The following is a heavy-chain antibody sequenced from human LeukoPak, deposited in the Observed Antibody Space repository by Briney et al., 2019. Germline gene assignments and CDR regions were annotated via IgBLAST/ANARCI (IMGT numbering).Heavy chain of an antibody. D-gene: IGHD6-13*01. J-gene: IGHJ5*02. CDR1: GFIFSSYA. CDR3: ARDSHSSSWYNWFDP. CDR2: ISGSGGST. V-gene: IGHV3-23*01. Sequence: PGGSLRLSCAASGFIFSSYAMSWVRQAPGKGLEWVSAISGSGGSTYYADSVKGRFTISRDNSKNTLYLQMNSLRAEDTAVYYCARDSHSSSWYNWFDPWGQGTLVTVSS.